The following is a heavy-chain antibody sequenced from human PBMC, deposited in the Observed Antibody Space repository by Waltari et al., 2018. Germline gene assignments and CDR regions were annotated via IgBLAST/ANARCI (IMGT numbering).Heavy chain of an antibody. Sequence: EVQLVESGGGSVQPGGSLRLSCAASGMTLSSYWMNWVRQAPGKGLEWGAKIKQDGSEKNYVDSVEGRFSISRDNAQNSLYLQMNSLRAEDTAIYYCVTGLTTVTAKDYFDHWGQGALVTVSS. D-gene: IGHD4-17*01. V-gene: IGHV3-7*01. CDR3: VTGLTTVTAKDYFDH. J-gene: IGHJ4*02. CDR1: GMTLSSYW. CDR2: IKQDGSEK.